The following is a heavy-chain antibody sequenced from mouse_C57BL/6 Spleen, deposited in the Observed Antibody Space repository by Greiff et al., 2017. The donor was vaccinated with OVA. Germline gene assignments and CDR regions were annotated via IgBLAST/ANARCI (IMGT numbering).Heavy chain of an antibody. D-gene: IGHD4-1*02. V-gene: IGHV5-17*01. CDR1: GFTFSDYG. J-gene: IGHJ3*01. CDR2: ISSGSSTI. CDR3: ARHNWDLFAY. Sequence: DVHLVESGGGLVKPGGSLKLSCAASGFTFSDYGMHWVRQAPEKGLEWVAYISSGSSTIYYADTVKGRFTISRDNAKNTLFLQMTSLRSEDTAMYYCARHNWDLFAYWGQGTLVTVSA.